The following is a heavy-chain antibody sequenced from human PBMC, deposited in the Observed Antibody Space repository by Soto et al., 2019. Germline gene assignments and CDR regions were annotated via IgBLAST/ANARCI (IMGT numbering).Heavy chain of an antibody. Sequence: PGGSLRRTGSVVGFTVSDSMSSVRQSPRKRLECVSFIHSDGCTRYTDSARGRFSICRDNCKNTLYGQMDRLRVDGTAVCFCARDAGGRFDSRGQG. CDR2: IHSDGCT. D-gene: IGHD2-8*02. V-gene: IGHV3-53*01. CDR1: GFTVSDS. J-gene: IGHJ4*02. CDR3: ARDAGGRFDS.